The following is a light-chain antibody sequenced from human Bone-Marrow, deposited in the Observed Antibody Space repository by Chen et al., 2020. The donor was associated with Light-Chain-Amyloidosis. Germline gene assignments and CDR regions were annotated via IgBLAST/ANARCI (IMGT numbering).Light chain of an antibody. J-gene: IGLJ3*02. CDR2: EDD. CDR3: QSYQGSSQGV. V-gene: IGLV6-57*01. Sequence: NFMLTQPHSVSESPGKTVIISCTRSSGSLATNYVQWYQQRPRRSPTTVIYEDDQRPSGVPDRCSGSIDRSSNSASLTIAGLKTEDEADYYCQSYQGSSQGVFGGGTKLTVL. CDR1: SGSLATNY.